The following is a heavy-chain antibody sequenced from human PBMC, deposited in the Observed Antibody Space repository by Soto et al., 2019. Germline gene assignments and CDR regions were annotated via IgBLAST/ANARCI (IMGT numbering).Heavy chain of an antibody. CDR3: ARDKAQGGYCFY. CDR1: GGTFSSYA. Sequence: SVKVSCKASGGTFSSYAISWVRQAPGQGLEWMGGIIPIFGTANYAQKFQGRVTITADESTSTAYMELSSLRSEDTAAYYCARDKAQGGYCFYWGQGTLVTVSS. V-gene: IGHV1-69*13. D-gene: IGHD3-22*01. J-gene: IGHJ4*02. CDR2: IIPIFGTA.